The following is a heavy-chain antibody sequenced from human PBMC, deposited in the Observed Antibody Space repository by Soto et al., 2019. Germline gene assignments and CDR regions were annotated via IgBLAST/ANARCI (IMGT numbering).Heavy chain of an antibody. V-gene: IGHV6-1*01. J-gene: IGHJ6*02. CDR1: GDSVSSNSAA. CDR2: TYYRSKWYN. Sequence: SQTLSLTCAISGDSVSSNSAAWNWIRQPPSRGLEWLGRTYYRSKWYNDYAVSVKSRITINPDTSKNQFSLQLNSVTPEDTAVYYCARDEQPPEFYYYYGMDVWGQGTTVTVSS. D-gene: IGHD6-13*01. CDR3: ARDEQPPEFYYYYGMDV.